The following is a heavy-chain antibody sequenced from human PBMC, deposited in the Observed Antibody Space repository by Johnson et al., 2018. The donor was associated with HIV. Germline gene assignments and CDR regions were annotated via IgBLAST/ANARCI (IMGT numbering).Heavy chain of an antibody. Sequence: VQLVESGGGLVQPGGSLRLSCAASGFTFSSYWMSWVRQAPGKGLEWVANIKPDGSDKYYVDSVKGRFTISRDNAKTSLYLQMNSLRAEDTAVFYCGGDRGLRYFDWLSDHDAFDIWGQGTMVTVSS. CDR2: IKPDGSDK. V-gene: IGHV3-7*01. CDR1: GFTFSSYW. CDR3: GGDRGLRYFDWLSDHDAFDI. J-gene: IGHJ3*02. D-gene: IGHD3-9*01.